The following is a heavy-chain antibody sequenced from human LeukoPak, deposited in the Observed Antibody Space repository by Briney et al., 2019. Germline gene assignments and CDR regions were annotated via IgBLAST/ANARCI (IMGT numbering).Heavy chain of an antibody. CDR2: IGTAGDT. V-gene: IGHV3-13*01. J-gene: IGHJ4*02. CDR1: GFSFSSYD. CDR3: ARAVPGTAELDY. D-gene: IGHD6-19*01. Sequence: GGSLRLSCAASGFSFSSYDMHWVRQGTGKGLGWVSGIGTAGDTYYPGSVKGRFTISRENAKNSLYLQMNSLRVGDTAVYFCARAVPGTAELDYWGQGTLVTVSS.